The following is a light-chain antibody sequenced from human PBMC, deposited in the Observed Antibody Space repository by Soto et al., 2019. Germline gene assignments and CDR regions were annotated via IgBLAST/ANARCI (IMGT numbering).Light chain of an antibody. J-gene: IGKJ1*01. V-gene: IGKV4-1*01. CDR3: QQYYSTPTWT. Sequence: DIVMTQSPDSLAVSLGERATINCKSSQSVLYSSNNKNYLAWYQQKPGQPPKLLIYWASTRESGVPDRFSGSGSGTDFTLTISRLQAEDVAVYYCQQYYSTPTWTVGQGTKVEIK. CDR2: WAS. CDR1: QSVLYSSNNKNY.